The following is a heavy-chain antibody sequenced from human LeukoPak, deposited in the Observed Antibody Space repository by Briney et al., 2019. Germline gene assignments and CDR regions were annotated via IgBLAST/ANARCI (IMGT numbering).Heavy chain of an antibody. Sequence: AGGSLRLSCAVSGFSFSNAWMNSVRQAPGKGLECVGRIKSVSDGETTDYAAPVKGRFTISRDDSRSTLYLQMHSLRTEDTAVYYCTTLWLGPEYWGQGTLVTVSS. CDR2: IKSVSDGETT. J-gene: IGHJ4*02. D-gene: IGHD3-10*01. CDR3: TTLWLGPEY. CDR1: GFSFSNAW. V-gene: IGHV3-15*01.